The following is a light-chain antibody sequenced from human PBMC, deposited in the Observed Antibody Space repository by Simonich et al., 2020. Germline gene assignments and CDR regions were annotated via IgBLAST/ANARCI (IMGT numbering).Light chain of an antibody. CDR1: QSVLYISNNKNY. CDR2: WAS. J-gene: IGKJ1*01. CDR3: QQYYSTPRT. Sequence: DIVMTQSPDSLAVSLGERATINCKSSQSVLYISNNKNYLAWYHQKPGQPPKLLIYWASTRESGVPDRFSGSGSGTDFTLTISSLQAEDVAVYYCQQYYSTPRTFGQGTKVEIK. V-gene: IGKV4-1*01.